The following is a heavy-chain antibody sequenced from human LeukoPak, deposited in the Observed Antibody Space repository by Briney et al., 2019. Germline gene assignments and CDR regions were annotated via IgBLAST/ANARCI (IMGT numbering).Heavy chain of an antibody. Sequence: ASVQVSCKASGYTFTSYIISWVRQAPGQGLEWMGWINAYNGNTDYAQRVQGRVTMTTDTSTSTAYMELRSLRSDDTAVYYCARDRHIAAAVYYYYMDVWGKGTPVTVSS. D-gene: IGHD6-13*01. CDR3: ARDRHIAAAVYYYYMDV. CDR1: GYTFTSYI. J-gene: IGHJ6*03. CDR2: INAYNGNT. V-gene: IGHV1-18*01.